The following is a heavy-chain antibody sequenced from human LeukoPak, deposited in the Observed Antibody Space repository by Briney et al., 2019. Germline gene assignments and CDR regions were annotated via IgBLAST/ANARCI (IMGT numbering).Heavy chain of an antibody. CDR2: ISGSGGST. J-gene: IGHJ4*02. Sequence: GGSLRLSCAASGFTFSSYAMSWVSQAPGKGLEWVSAISGSGGSTYYADSVKGRFTISRDNSKNTLYLQMNSLRAEDTDVYYCAKGGLGYCSSTSCSTFDYWGQGTLVTVSS. V-gene: IGHV3-23*01. CDR3: AKGGLGYCSSTSCSTFDY. D-gene: IGHD2-2*01. CDR1: GFTFSSYA.